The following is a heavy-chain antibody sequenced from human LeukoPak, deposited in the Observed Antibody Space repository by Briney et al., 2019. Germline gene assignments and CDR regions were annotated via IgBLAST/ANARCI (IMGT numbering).Heavy chain of an antibody. J-gene: IGHJ4*02. Sequence: EGSLRLSCAASGFTFSDYYMSWIRQAPGKGLEWVSYISSGSITYYADSVKGRFTISRDNAKNSLYLQMNSLRAEDMAVYYCARAYYGRTTYTAYHFDDWGQGTLVSVSS. CDR2: ISSGSIT. CDR3: ARAYYGRTTYTAYHFDD. V-gene: IGHV3-11*01. D-gene: IGHD3-10*01. CDR1: GFTFSDYY.